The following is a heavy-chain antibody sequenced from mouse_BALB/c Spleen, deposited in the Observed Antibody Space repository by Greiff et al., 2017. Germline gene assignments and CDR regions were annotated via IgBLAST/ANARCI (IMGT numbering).Heavy chain of an antibody. CDR3: TRDQMGNYYAMDY. D-gene: IGHD2-1*01. CDR1: GYSFTSYW. V-gene: IGHV1-5*01. CDR2: IYPGNSDT. Sequence: VQLQQSGTVLARPGASVKMSCKASGYSFTSYWMHWVKQRPGQGLEWIGAIYPGNSDTSYNQKFKGKAKLTAVTSASTAYMELSSLTNEDSAVYYCTRDQMGNYYAMDYWGQGTSVTVSS. J-gene: IGHJ4*01.